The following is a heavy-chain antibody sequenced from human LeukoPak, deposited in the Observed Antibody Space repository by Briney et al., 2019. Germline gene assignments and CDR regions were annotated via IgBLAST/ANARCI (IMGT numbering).Heavy chain of an antibody. Sequence: RGESLKISCKASGSTFTTYWIAWLRQVPGKGLEWMGIIYPGDSDIRYSPSFQGQVTMSADKSTSTAYLQWGSLKASDTAIYYCATQQQLIPDYWGQGTLVTVSS. V-gene: IGHV5-51*01. J-gene: IGHJ4*02. CDR3: ATQQQLIPDY. D-gene: IGHD6-13*01. CDR2: IYPGDSDI. CDR1: GSTFTTYW.